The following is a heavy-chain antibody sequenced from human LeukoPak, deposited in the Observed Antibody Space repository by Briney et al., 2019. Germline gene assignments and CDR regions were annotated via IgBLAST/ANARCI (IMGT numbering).Heavy chain of an antibody. V-gene: IGHV3-7*01. CDR3: ARESAVTTGPGPDY. Sequence: GGSLRLSCAASGFTFGTYWMSWVRQAPRKGLEWVANIKQDGSEKYYVDSVKGRFTISRDNAKDSLYLQMNSLRAEDTAVYHCARESAVTTGPGPDYWGQGTLVTVSS. J-gene: IGHJ4*02. CDR1: GFTFGTYW. D-gene: IGHD4-17*01. CDR2: IKQDGSEK.